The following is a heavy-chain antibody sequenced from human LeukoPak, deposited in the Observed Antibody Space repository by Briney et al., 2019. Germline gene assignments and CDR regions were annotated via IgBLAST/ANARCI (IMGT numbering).Heavy chain of an antibody. Sequence: PSETLSLTCAVYGGSFSGYYWSWIRQPPGKGLEWIGEINHSGSTNYNPSLKSRVTISVDTSKNQFSLKLSSVTAADTAVYYCARGRDSFTVTSFMLSYFDYWGQGTLVTVSS. D-gene: IGHD4-17*01. CDR1: GGSFSGYY. V-gene: IGHV4-34*01. J-gene: IGHJ4*02. CDR2: INHSGST. CDR3: ARGRDSFTVTSFMLSYFDY.